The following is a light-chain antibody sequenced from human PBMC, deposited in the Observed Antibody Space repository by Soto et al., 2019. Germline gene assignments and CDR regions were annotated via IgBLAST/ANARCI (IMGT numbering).Light chain of an antibody. Sequence: EIVLTQSPGTLSLSPGERATLSCRASQSVSSSYLAWYQQKPGQAPRLLIYGASSRATGIPDRFSGSGSGTDFTITISRLEPEAFAVYYCQQYPGYTFGQGTKLEIK. CDR1: QSVSSSY. CDR3: QQYPGYT. CDR2: GAS. V-gene: IGKV3-20*01. J-gene: IGKJ2*01.